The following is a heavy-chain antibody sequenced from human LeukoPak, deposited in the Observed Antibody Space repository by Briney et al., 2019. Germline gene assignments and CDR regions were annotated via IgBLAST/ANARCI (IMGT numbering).Heavy chain of an antibody. D-gene: IGHD5-18*01. Sequence: GGSLRLSCAASGFTFSSYAMHWIRQAPGKGLEWVAVISYDGSNKYYADSVKGRFTISRDNSKNTLYLQMNSLRAEDTAVYYRARVGARYSYGYRYFDYWGQGTLVTVSS. CDR1: GFTFSSYA. V-gene: IGHV3-30*11. CDR2: ISYDGSNK. CDR3: ARVGARYSYGYRYFDY. J-gene: IGHJ4*02.